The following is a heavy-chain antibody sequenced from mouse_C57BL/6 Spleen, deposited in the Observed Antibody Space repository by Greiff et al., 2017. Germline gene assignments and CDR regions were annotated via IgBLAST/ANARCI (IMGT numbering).Heavy chain of an antibody. Sequence: QVQLQQSGPELVKPGASVKISCKASGYAFSSSWMHWVQQRPGQGLEWIGRIYPGDGDTNYNGKFKGKATLTAYKSSSTAYMQLSSLTSEDSAVYVCARGITTVIDYWGQGTTLTVSS. CDR1: GYAFSSSW. CDR3: ARGITTVIDY. CDR2: IYPGDGDT. V-gene: IGHV1-82*01. D-gene: IGHD1-1*01. J-gene: IGHJ2*01.